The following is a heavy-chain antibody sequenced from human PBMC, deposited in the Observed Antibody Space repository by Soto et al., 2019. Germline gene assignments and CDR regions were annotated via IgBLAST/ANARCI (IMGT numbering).Heavy chain of an antibody. Sequence: GSLRVCGAGSGFTFSNYAMSWVRQAPGKGLEWVSAISSAVNTYYADSVKGRFTTSRDNSKNTLSLQMNSLRAEDTAVYYCAKQVRDGTSSPYYFDYWGQGTLVTVSS. J-gene: IGHJ4*02. CDR2: ISSAVNT. CDR1: GFTFSNYA. V-gene: IGHV3-23*01. D-gene: IGHD6-6*01. CDR3: AKQVRDGTSSPYYFDY.